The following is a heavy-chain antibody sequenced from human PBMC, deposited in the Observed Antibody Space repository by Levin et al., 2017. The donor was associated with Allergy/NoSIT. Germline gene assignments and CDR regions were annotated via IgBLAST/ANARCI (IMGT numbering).Heavy chain of an antibody. CDR2: IYYSGST. J-gene: IGHJ5*02. CDR1: GGSISSSSYY. CDR3: ASHLGYCSGGSCYPTWFDP. V-gene: IGHV4-39*01. D-gene: IGHD2-15*01. Sequence: PSETLSLTCTVSGGSISSSSYYWGWIRQPPGKGLEWIGSIYYSGSTYYNPSLKSRVTISVDTSKNQFSLKLSSVTAADTAVYYCASHLGYCSGGSCYPTWFDPWGQGTLVTVSS.